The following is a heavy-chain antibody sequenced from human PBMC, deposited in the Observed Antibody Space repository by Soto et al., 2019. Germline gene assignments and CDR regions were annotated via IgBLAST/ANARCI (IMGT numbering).Heavy chain of an antibody. J-gene: IGHJ4*02. CDR1: GFTFSGSA. CDR2: IRSKANSYAT. Sequence: GGSLRLSCAASGFTFSGSAMHWVRQASGKGLEWVGRIRSKANSYATAYAASVKGRFTISRDDSKNTAYLQMNSLKTEDTAVYYCNSPPMTTGRNYWGQGTLVTVYS. CDR3: NSPPMTTGRNY. D-gene: IGHD4-17*01. V-gene: IGHV3-73*01.